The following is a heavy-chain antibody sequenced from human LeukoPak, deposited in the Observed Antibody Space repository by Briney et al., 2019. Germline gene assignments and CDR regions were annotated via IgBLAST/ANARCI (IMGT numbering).Heavy chain of an antibody. CDR1: GGSISSGGYS. J-gene: IGHJ4*02. Sequence: SETLSLTCAVSGGSISSGGYSWSWIRQPPGKGLEWIGYIYHSGSTYYNPSLKSRVTISVDRSKNQFSLKLSSVTAADTAVYYCARSQSGSYYNVPYFDYWGQGTLVTVSS. V-gene: IGHV4-30-2*01. CDR3: ARSQSGSYYNVPYFDY. D-gene: IGHD3-10*01. CDR2: IYHSGST.